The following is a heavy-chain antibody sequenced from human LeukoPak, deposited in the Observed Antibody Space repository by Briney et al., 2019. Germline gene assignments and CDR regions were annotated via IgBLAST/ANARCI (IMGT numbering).Heavy chain of an antibody. D-gene: IGHD6-13*01. J-gene: IGHJ4*02. CDR2: IYSGGST. Sequence: PGGSLRLSCAASGFTVSSNYMSWVRQAPGKGLEWVSVIYSGGSTYYADSVKGRFTISRDNSKNTLYLQMNSLRAEDTAAYYCATLGYSSSWSFDYWGQGTLVTVSS. CDR1: GFTVSSNY. CDR3: ATLGYSSSWSFDY. V-gene: IGHV3-53*01.